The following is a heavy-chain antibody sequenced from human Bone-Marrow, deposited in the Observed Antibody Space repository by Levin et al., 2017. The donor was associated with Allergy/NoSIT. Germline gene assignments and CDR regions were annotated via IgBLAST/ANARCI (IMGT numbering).Heavy chain of an antibody. CDR3: ARSTGECAGSCGLDY. CDR1: GFTFSSYW. CDR2: IKQDGSEK. Sequence: AGGSLRLSCAASGFTFSSYWMSWVRQAPGKGLEWVANIKQDGSEKYCVDSVKGRFTISRDNAKNSLYLQMNNLRAEDTAVYYCARSTGECAGSCGLDYWGQGTLVTVSS. V-gene: IGHV3-7*01. D-gene: IGHD2-15*01. J-gene: IGHJ4*02.